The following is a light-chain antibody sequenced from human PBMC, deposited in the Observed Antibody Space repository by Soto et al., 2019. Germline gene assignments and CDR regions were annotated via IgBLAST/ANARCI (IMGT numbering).Light chain of an antibody. V-gene: IGKV1-6*01. Sequence: IEMTQSPSSLSVSVGDRVTITCRASQGIRHDLGWYQQKPGKAPELLIYAPSILQSGVPSRFSGSGSGTDFTLTITSLQPEDFAIYYCLQDYTYPRTFGGGTKVDIK. CDR2: APS. CDR1: QGIRHD. J-gene: IGKJ4*01. CDR3: LQDYTYPRT.